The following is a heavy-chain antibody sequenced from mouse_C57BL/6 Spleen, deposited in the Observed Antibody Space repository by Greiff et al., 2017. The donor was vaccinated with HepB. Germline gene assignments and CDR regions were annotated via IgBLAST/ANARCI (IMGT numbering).Heavy chain of an antibody. J-gene: IGHJ2*01. Sequence: EVKVEESGGGLVKPGGSLKLSCAASGFTFSDYGMHWVRQAPEKGLEWVAYISSGSSTIYYADTVKGRFTISRDNAKNTLFLQMTSLRSEDTAMYYCAREKTSSDYFDYWGQGTTLTVSS. D-gene: IGHD3-2*01. CDR2: ISSGSSTI. V-gene: IGHV5-17*01. CDR3: AREKTSSDYFDY. CDR1: GFTFSDYG.